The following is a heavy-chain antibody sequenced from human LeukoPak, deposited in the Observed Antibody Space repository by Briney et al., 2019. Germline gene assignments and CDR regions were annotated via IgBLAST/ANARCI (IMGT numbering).Heavy chain of an antibody. Sequence: GGSLRLSCAASGFTFSSYEMNWVRQAPGRGLEWVSYISSSGSTIYYADSVKGRFTISRDDAKNSLYLQMNSLRAEDTAVYYCARDYGAGMDVWGQGTTVTVSS. J-gene: IGHJ6*02. CDR3: ARDYGAGMDV. D-gene: IGHD4-17*01. V-gene: IGHV3-48*03. CDR1: GFTFSSYE. CDR2: ISSSGSTI.